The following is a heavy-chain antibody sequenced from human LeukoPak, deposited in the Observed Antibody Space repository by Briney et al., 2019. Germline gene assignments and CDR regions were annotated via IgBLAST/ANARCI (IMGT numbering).Heavy chain of an antibody. CDR3: AKDLIAAGWFDP. CDR1: GFGFSTDG. Sequence: GGSLRLSCAASGFGFSTDGMHWVRQAPGKGLEWVAVISNDGSNKYYADSVKGRFTISRDNSKNTLYLQMNSLRVEDTAVYYCAKDLIAAGWFDPWGQGTLVTVSS. V-gene: IGHV3-30*18. D-gene: IGHD6-6*01. CDR2: ISNDGSNK. J-gene: IGHJ5*02.